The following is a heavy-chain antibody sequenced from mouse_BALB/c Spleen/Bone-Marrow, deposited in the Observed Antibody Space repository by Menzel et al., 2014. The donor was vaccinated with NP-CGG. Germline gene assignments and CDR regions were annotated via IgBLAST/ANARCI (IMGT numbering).Heavy chain of an antibody. CDR1: GFNIKDTY. CDR2: IDPANGIT. D-gene: IGHD1-1*01. Sequence: EVKLQESGAELVKPGASVKLSCTASGFNIKDTYMHWVKQRPEQGLEWIGRIDPANGITKYDPKFQGKATITADTSSNTAYLQLSSLTSEDTAVYYCANYYYGYYFDSWGQGTTLTVSS. J-gene: IGHJ2*01. V-gene: IGHV14-3*02. CDR3: ANYYYGYYFDS.